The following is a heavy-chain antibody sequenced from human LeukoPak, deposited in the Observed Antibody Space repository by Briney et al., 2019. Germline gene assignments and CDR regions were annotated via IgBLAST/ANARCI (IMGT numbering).Heavy chain of an antibody. CDR2: IYYSGST. J-gene: IGHJ3*02. V-gene: IGHV4-59*01. CDR3: AREGDAFDI. Sequence: PSETLSLTCTVSGGSISSYYWSWIRQPPGKGLEWIGYIYYSGSTKYNPSLKSRVTISVDTSKNQFSLKLSSVTAADTAVYYCAREGDAFDIWGQGTMVTVSS. CDR1: GGSISSYY.